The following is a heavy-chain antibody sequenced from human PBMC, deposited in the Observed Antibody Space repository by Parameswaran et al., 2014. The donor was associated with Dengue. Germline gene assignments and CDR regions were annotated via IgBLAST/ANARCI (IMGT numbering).Heavy chain of an antibody. CDR2: VSYGGST. Sequence: VRQAPGKGLEWIGYVSYGGSTNYNPSLKSRVTVSLDMSKYQFSLKLTSVTAADTAVYYCARGNYGDNSNFDYWGQGTLVTVSS. CDR3: ARGNYGDNSNFDY. V-gene: IGHV4-59*01. J-gene: IGHJ4*02. D-gene: IGHD4-23*01.